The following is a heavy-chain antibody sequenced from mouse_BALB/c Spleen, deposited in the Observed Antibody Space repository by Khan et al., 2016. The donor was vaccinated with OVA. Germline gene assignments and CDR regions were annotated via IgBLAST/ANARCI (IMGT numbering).Heavy chain of an antibody. D-gene: IGHD1-1*01. V-gene: IGHV1-76*01. J-gene: IGHJ2*01. CDR1: GYIFTRYW. CDR3: AREEALYYFDY. CDR2: IYPGTDNS. Sequence: QVQLKQSGAELVRPGASVKLSCKTSGYIFTRYWIHWVRQRSGQGLEWIARIYPGTDNSYYNEELKDRATLTADKSSSTAYMQLSSLKSEDSAVYCCAREEALYYFDYWGQGTTLTVSS.